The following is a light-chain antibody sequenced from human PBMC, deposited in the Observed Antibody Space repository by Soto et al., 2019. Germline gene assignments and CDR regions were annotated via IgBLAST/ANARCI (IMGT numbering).Light chain of an antibody. CDR1: QSVSSY. V-gene: IGKV3-11*01. CDR2: DAS. Sequence: EIELTQSPATLSLSPGERATLSCRASQSVSSYLAWYQQKPGQAPRLLIYDASNRATGIPARFSCSGSGTDFSLTISSLEPEDFAVYYCQQRSNWPPITFGQGTRLEIK. CDR3: QQRSNWPPIT. J-gene: IGKJ5*01.